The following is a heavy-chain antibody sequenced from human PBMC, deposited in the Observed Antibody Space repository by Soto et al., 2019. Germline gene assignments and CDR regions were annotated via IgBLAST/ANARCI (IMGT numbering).Heavy chain of an antibody. CDR2: IWYDGSNK. Sequence: QVQLVESGGGVVQPGRSLRLSCAASGFTFSDYGMHWVRQAPGKGLEWVALIWYDGSNKYYADSVKGRFTISRDTSKNTLYLEMNSLRDEDTAVYYCAREWNRAFYIWGQGTMVTVSS. CDR1: GFTFSDYG. CDR3: AREWNRAFYI. J-gene: IGHJ3*02. D-gene: IGHD1-1*01. V-gene: IGHV3-33*01.